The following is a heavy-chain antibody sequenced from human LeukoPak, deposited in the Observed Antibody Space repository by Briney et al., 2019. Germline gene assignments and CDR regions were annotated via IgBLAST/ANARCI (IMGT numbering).Heavy chain of an antibody. J-gene: IGHJ4*02. CDR3: ARGVYSYGPNDY. V-gene: IGHV3-30-3*01. Sequence: GGSLRLSCAASGFTFSSYAMHWVRQAPGKGLEWVAVISSDGSNKNYADSVKGRFTISRDNSKNTLYLQMVTLRAEDTAVYYCARGVYSYGPNDYWGQGTLVTVSS. CDR2: ISSDGSNK. D-gene: IGHD5-18*01. CDR1: GFTFSSYA.